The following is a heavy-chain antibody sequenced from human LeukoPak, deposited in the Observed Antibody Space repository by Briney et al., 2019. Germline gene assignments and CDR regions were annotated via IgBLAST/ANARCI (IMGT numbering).Heavy chain of an antibody. J-gene: IGHJ4*02. Sequence: GGSLRLSCAASGFTFSSYAMSWVRQAPGKGLEWVSVIYSGGSTYYADSVKGRFTISRDNSKNTLYLQMNSLRAEDTAVYYCARSSPYYFDYWGQGTLVTVSS. CDR2: IYSGGST. CDR3: ARSSPYYFDY. CDR1: GFTFSSYA. V-gene: IGHV3-53*01.